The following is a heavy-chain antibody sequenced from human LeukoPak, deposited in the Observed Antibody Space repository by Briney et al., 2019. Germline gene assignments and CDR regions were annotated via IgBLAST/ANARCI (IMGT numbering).Heavy chain of an antibody. CDR1: GGSISSYY. Sequence: PSETLSLTCTVSGGSISSYYWSWIRQPPGKGLEWIGYIYYSGSTNYNPSLKSRATISVDTSKNQFSLKLSSVTAADTAVYYCARVSGNSGYANYFDYWGQGTLVTVSS. CDR2: IYYSGST. CDR3: ARVSGNSGYANYFDY. J-gene: IGHJ4*02. V-gene: IGHV4-59*01. D-gene: IGHD5-12*01.